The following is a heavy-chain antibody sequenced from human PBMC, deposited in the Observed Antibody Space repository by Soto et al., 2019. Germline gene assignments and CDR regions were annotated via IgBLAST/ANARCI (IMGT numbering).Heavy chain of an antibody. D-gene: IGHD5-18*01. CDR3: VKERSGHSYADS. V-gene: IGHV3-23*01. CDR1: GFTFSNYA. Sequence: EVQLLESGGGLVQTGGSLRLSCAAYGFTFSNYAMSWLRQPPGKGLEWVSATSGSGDRTYYADSVKGRFTISRDNSKNTLYLQMNSLRAEDSAVYYCVKERSGHSYADSWGQGTLVTVSS. J-gene: IGHJ4*02. CDR2: TSGSGDRT.